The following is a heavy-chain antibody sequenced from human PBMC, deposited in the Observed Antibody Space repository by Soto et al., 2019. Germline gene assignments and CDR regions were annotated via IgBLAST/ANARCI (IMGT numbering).Heavy chain of an antibody. D-gene: IGHD6-19*01. CDR1: GFTFSSYE. CDR2: ISSSGSTI. Sequence: EGSLRLACAASGFTFSSYEMNWVRQAPGNGLEWVSYISSSGSTIYYADCVQGRFTISRDNAKNSLYLQMNSLRAEDTAVYYCARGIAVKSVAHNWFAPWGQGTLVTVSS. V-gene: IGHV3-48*03. J-gene: IGHJ5*02. CDR3: ARGIAVKSVAHNWFAP.